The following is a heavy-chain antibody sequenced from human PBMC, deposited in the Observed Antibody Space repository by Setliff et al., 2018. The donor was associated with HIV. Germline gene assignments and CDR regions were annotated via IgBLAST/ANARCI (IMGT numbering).Heavy chain of an antibody. Sequence: GESQKISCTASGFTFGDYGMSWVRQAPGKGLEWVGFIRSKAYGGTTEYAASVKGRFTISRDDSKSIAYLQMNSLKTEDTAVYYCTRVREVPAAIPDYYYHMDVWGKGTTVTVSS. CDR1: GFTFGDYG. CDR2: IRSKAYGGTT. J-gene: IGHJ6*03. CDR3: TRVREVPAAIPDYYYHMDV. V-gene: IGHV3-49*04. D-gene: IGHD2-2*02.